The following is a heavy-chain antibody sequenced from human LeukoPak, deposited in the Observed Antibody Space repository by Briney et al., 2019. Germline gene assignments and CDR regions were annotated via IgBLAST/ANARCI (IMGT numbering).Heavy chain of an antibody. V-gene: IGHV3-11*01. CDR1: GFPFSDYY. CDR2: IISASTTI. CDR3: AGSYSGYDWSDS. Sequence: GGSLRLSCVVSGFPFSDYYMNWIRQAPGKGLEWIAYIISASTTIQYAGSVKGRFTISRDNDQNSMFLQMNTLRAEDTAVYYCAGSYSGYDWSDSWGQGTLVTVSS. J-gene: IGHJ4*02. D-gene: IGHD5-12*01.